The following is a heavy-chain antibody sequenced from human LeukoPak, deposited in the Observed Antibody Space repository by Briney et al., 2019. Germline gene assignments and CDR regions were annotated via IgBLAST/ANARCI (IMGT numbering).Heavy chain of an antibody. CDR2: ISGSGGST. D-gene: IGHD3-3*01. V-gene: IGHV3-23*01. CDR1: GFSFSTYW. Sequence: GGSLRLSCAASGFSFSTYWMSWVRQAPGKGLEWVSAISGSGGSTYYADSVKGRFTISRDNSKNTLYLQMNSLRAEDTAVYYCAKDALGSITIFGVVISGMDVWGQGTPVTVSS. J-gene: IGHJ6*02. CDR3: AKDALGSITIFGVVISGMDV.